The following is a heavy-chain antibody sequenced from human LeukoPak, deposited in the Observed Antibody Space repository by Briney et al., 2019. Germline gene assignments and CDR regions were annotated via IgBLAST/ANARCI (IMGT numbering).Heavy chain of an antibody. Sequence: SSETLSLTCTVSGGSMSTYYWSWIRQPPGKGLEWIGHIYYSGSSNYNPSLKSRVTISLDTSKNQFSLRPSSVTAADTAVYYCARGRSYTPVWGQGTLVTVSS. V-gene: IGHV4-59*01. D-gene: IGHD2-2*02. CDR3: ARGRSYTPV. J-gene: IGHJ4*02. CDR1: GGSMSTYY. CDR2: IYYSGSS.